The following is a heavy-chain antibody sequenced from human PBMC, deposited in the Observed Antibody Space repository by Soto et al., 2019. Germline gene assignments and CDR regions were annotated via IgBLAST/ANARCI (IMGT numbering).Heavy chain of an antibody. CDR1: GFTFSSYW. V-gene: IGHV3-74*01. CDR2: IESDGSST. Sequence: PGGSLRLSFAASGFTFSSYWMHWVRQAPGKGLVWVSRIESDGSSTGYADSVKGRFTISRDNAKNTLYLQMNSLRAEDTAVYYCARGSHYYYYGMDVWGQGTTVTVSS. J-gene: IGHJ6*02. CDR3: ARGSHYYYYGMDV.